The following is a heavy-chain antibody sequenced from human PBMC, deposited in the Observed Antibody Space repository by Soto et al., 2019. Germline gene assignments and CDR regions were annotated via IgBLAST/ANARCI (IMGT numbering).Heavy chain of an antibody. CDR1: GYTFTGYY. D-gene: IGHD5-12*01. V-gene: IGHV1-2*02. J-gene: IGHJ6*02. Sequence: GASVKVSCKASGYTFTGYYMHWVRQAPGQGLEWMGWINPNSGGTNYAQKFQGRVTMTRDTSISTAYMELSRLRSDDTAVYYCAREPPRGYSGYDLYYYYGMDVWGQGTTVTVS. CDR3: AREPPRGYSGYDLYYYYGMDV. CDR2: INPNSGGT.